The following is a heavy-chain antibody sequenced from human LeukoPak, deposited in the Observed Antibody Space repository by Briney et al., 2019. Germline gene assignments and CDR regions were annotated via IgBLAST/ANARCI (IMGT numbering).Heavy chain of an antibody. J-gene: IGHJ6*02. V-gene: IGHV3-66*01. CDR1: GFTVSSNY. CDR3: AREETYSSSHYYGMDV. CDR2: IYSGGST. D-gene: IGHD6-6*01. Sequence: GGSLRLSCAASGFTVSSNYMSWVRQAPGKGLEWVSVIYSGGSTYYADSVKGRFTISRDNSKNTLYLQMNSLRAEDTAMYYCAREETYSSSHYYGMDVWGQGTTVTVSS.